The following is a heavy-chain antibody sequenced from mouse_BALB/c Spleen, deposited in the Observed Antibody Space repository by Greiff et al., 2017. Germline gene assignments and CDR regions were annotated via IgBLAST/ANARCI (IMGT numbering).Heavy chain of an antibody. CDR3: ARLGAYGNYYAMDY. CDR1: GFTFSSYA. Sequence: EVQGVESGGGLVKPGGSLKLSCAASGFTFSSYAMSWVRQSPEKRLEWVAEISSGGSYTYYPDTVTGRFTISRDNAKNTLYLEMSSLRSEDTAMYYCARLGAYGNYYAMDYWGQGTSVTVSS. J-gene: IGHJ4*01. V-gene: IGHV5-9-4*01. D-gene: IGHD2-1*01. CDR2: ISSGGSYT.